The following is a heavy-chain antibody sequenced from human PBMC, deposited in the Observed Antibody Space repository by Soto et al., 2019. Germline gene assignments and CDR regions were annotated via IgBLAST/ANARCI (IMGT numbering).Heavy chain of an antibody. Sequence: GESLKISCKGSGYRFTSYWITWVRQLPVKGLEWMGRIDPSDSYTTYSPSFQGHITISADKSISTAYLQWGSLKASDTAVYYCARHEGVPAADGLDVWGQGTTVTVSS. CDR3: ARHEGVPAADGLDV. J-gene: IGHJ6*02. CDR2: IDPSDSYT. D-gene: IGHD2-2*01. V-gene: IGHV5-10-1*01. CDR1: GYRFTSYW.